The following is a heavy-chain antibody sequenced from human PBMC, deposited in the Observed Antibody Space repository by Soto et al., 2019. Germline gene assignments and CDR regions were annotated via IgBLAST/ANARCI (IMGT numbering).Heavy chain of an antibody. D-gene: IGHD4-17*01. CDR2: INPSGGYT. Sequence: SSVKFSCKASGYPFTSYYMHWVRQAPGQGPEWMGIINPSGGYTTYAQKFEGRITMTRDTSTRIVYMELSSLRSEDTAVYYCARDRSTVTSYYHHVMDVWGQGTTVTVSS. CDR3: ARDRSTVTSYYHHVMDV. CDR1: GYPFTSYY. J-gene: IGHJ6*02. V-gene: IGHV1-46*01.